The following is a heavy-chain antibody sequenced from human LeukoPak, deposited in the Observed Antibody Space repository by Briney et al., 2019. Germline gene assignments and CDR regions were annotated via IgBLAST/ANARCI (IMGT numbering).Heavy chain of an antibody. Sequence: ASVKVSCKASGGTFSSYAISWVRQAPGQGLEWMGGIIPIFGTANYAQKFQGRVTITADESTSTAYMELSSLRSEDTAVYYCASTYYDNSGYYRLYFDYWGQGTLVTVSS. CDR2: IIPIFGTA. V-gene: IGHV1-69*13. CDR3: ASTYYDNSGYYRLYFDY. CDR1: GGTFSSYA. J-gene: IGHJ4*02. D-gene: IGHD3-22*01.